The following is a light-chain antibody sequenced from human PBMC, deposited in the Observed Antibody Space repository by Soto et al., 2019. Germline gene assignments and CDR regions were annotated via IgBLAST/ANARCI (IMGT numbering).Light chain of an antibody. CDR2: DLS. V-gene: IGLV2-14*01. CDR1: NSDDGSNNY. CDR3: SSYTSSSTLDV. J-gene: IGLJ1*01. Sequence: QSALTQPPSVSGSPEQSIPTSCTGTNSDDGSNNYITWNQQHPGKAPKIVKYDLSNQPYRVSNPFSASKSGYTASLTFSGFQVEDVADYDCSSYTSSSTLDVFGTGTKVT.